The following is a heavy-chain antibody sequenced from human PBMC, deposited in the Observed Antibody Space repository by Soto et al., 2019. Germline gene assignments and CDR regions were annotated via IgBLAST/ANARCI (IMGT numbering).Heavy chain of an antibody. CDR3: ARVDTAMVRYDDAFDI. V-gene: IGHV4-31*03. D-gene: IGHD5-18*01. CDR1: GGSISSGGYY. J-gene: IGHJ3*02. CDR2: IYYSGST. Sequence: SETLSLTCTVSGGSISSGGYYWSWIRQHPGKGLEWIGYIYYSGSTYYNPSLKSRVTISVDTSKNQFSLKLSSVTAADTAVYYCARVDTAMVRYDDAFDIWGQGTMVTVSS.